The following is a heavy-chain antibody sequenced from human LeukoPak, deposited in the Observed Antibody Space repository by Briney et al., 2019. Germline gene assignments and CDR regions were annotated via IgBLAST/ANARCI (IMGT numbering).Heavy chain of an antibody. CDR3: ARSAPPPDGVYYYDTSGYYQF. V-gene: IGHV4-61*01. Sequence: PSQTLSLTCTVSGGSVSSGSYYWSWIRQPPGKGLEWIGYIYYSGSTNYSPSLKSRVTISVDTSKNQFSLKLSSVTAADTAVYYCARSAPPPDGVYYYDTSGYYQFWGQGTLVTVSS. CDR2: IYYSGST. CDR1: GGSVSSGSYY. D-gene: IGHD3-22*01. J-gene: IGHJ4*02.